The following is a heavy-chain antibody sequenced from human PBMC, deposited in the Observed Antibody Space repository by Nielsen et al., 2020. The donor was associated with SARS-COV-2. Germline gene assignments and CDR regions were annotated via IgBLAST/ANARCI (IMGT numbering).Heavy chain of an antibody. CDR1: GGSFSSDY. CDR2: IYRSDNS. V-gene: IGHV3-53*01. J-gene: IGHJ3*02. D-gene: IGHD1-26*01. CDR3: ASGSGDSLAFDI. Sequence: ETLSLTCAVHGGSFSSDYWSWVRQAPGKGLEWLSIIYRSDNSYYADSVKGRFTISRDNSKNTLYLQMNSLSGDDTAVYYCASGSGDSLAFDIWGQGTMVIVSS.